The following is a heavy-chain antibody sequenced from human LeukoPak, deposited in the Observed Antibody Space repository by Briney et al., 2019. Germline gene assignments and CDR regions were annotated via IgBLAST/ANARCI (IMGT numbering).Heavy chain of an antibody. D-gene: IGHD3-9*01. V-gene: IGHV1-18*01. CDR3: ARVDDILTGNTGFDY. Sequence: ASVKVSCKASGYTFTSYGISWVQQAPGQGLEWMGWISAYNGNTNYAQKLQGRVTMTTDTSTSTAYMELRSLRSDDTAVYYCARVDDILTGNTGFDYWGQGTLVTVSS. CDR2: ISAYNGNT. J-gene: IGHJ4*02. CDR1: GYTFTSYG.